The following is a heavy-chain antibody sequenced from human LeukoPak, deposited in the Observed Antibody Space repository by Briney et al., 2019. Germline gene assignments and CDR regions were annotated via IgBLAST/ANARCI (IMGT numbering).Heavy chain of an antibody. D-gene: IGHD3-10*01. J-gene: IGHJ4*02. CDR1: GYTFTSYG. Sequence: ASVKVSCKASGYTFTSYGISWVRQAPGQGLEWIGWISAYNGNTNYAQKLQGRVTMTTDTSTSAAYMELRSLRSDDTAVYYWARVRVITYYYGSGSAVNLAYWGQGALVTVS. CDR3: ARVRVITYYYGSGSAVNLAY. CDR2: ISAYNGNT. V-gene: IGHV1-18*01.